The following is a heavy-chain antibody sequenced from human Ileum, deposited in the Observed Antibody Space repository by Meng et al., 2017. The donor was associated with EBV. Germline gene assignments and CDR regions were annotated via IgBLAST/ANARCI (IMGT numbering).Heavy chain of an antibody. CDR2: ISGSGGST. V-gene: IGHV3-23*04. CDR1: GFTFSNYA. D-gene: IGHD6-6*01. J-gene: IGHJ4*02. Sequence: EVQLVESXXGWVQXGGSLRLSCAASGFTFSNYAMSWVRQAPGKGLEWVSAISGSGGSTYYADSVKGRFTISRDNSKNTLYVQMNSLRAEDTALYYCAKGGVYSTSWGDHWDQGPLVTVSS. CDR3: AKGGVYSTSWGDH.